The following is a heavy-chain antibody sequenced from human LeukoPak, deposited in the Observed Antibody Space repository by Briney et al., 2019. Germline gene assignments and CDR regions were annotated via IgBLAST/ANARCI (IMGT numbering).Heavy chain of an antibody. D-gene: IGHD2-8*02. J-gene: IGHJ6*02. V-gene: IGHV3-9*01. Sequence: GGSLRLSCAASGFTFDDYAMHWVRQAPGKGLEWVSGISWNSGSIGYADSVKGRFTISRDNAKNSLYLQMNSLRAEDTAVYYCMGPGGDGMDVWGQGTTVTVSS. CDR3: MGPGGDGMDV. CDR1: GFTFDDYA. CDR2: ISWNSGSI.